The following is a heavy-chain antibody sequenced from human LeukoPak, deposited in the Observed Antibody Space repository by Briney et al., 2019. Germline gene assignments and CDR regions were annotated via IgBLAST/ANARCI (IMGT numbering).Heavy chain of an antibody. V-gene: IGHV1-2*02. Sequence: ASVKVSCKASGYTFTGYYMHWVRQAPGQGLEWMGWINPNSGGTNYAQKFQGRVTMTRDTSISTAYMELSRLRSDDTAVYYCARVGGPLGNYYYYYGMDVWGQGTTVTVSS. CDR1: GYTFTGYY. CDR2: INPNSGGT. D-gene: IGHD1-26*01. CDR3: ARVGGPLGNYYYYYGMDV. J-gene: IGHJ6*02.